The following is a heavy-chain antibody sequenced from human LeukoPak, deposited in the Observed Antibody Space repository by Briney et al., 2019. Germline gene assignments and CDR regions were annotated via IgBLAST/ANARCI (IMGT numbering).Heavy chain of an antibody. Sequence: QPGGSLRLSCAASGFTFSSYWMHWVRQAPGKGLVWVSRINSDGSSTSYADSVKGRFTISRDNAKNTLYLQMNSLRAEDTAFFYSAKAAYDILTGWGGDYYYYGIDVWGQGTTVTVSS. V-gene: IGHV3-74*01. J-gene: IGHJ6*02. CDR2: INSDGSST. CDR1: GFTFSSYW. D-gene: IGHD3-9*01. CDR3: AKAAYDILTGWGGDYYYYGIDV.